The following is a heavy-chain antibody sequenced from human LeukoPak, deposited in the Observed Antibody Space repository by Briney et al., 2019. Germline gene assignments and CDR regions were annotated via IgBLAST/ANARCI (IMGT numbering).Heavy chain of an antibody. V-gene: IGHV3-48*04. Sequence: GGSLRLSCAASGFTFSSYSMNWVRQAPGKGLEWVSYISSSSSTIYYADSVKGRFTISRDNAKNSLYLQMNSLRAEDTAVYYCARARDVRLLPRFDYWGQGTLVTVSS. CDR3: ARARDVRLLPRFDY. CDR1: GFTFSSYS. D-gene: IGHD2-21*02. CDR2: ISSSSSTI. J-gene: IGHJ4*02.